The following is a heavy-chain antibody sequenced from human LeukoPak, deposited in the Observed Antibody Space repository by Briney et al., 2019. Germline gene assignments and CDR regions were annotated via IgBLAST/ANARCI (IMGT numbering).Heavy chain of an antibody. V-gene: IGHV4-31*03. CDR3: ARDDGYSAFDY. J-gene: IGHJ4*02. Sequence: SETLSLTCTVSGGSNNSGSYYWSWIRQHPGKGLEWIGYIYYSGSTYYNPSLKSRVTISVDTSKNQFSLKLSSVTAADTAVYYCARDDGYSAFDYWGQGTLVTVSS. D-gene: IGHD5-24*01. CDR1: GGSNNSGSYY. CDR2: IYYSGST.